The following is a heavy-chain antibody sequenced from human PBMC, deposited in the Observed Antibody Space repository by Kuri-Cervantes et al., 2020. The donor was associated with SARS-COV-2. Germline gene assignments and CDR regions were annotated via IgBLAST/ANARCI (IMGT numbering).Heavy chain of an antibody. D-gene: IGHD3-10*02. J-gene: IGHJ4*02. CDR3: AKVFGVGSNIKYFDS. Sequence: GESLKISCATSGFILDDFGMYWVRQVPGKGLEWVSSITWDSGSTFYADSVKGRFTMSRDSSKKSLYLQMDSLTVEDTALYYCAKVFGVGSNIKYFDSWGQGTVVTVSS. CDR1: GFILDDFG. CDR2: ITWDSGST. V-gene: IGHV3-43D*03.